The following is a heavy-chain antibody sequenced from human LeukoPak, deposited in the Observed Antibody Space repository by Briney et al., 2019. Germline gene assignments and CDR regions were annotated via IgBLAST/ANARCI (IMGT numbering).Heavy chain of an antibody. J-gene: IGHJ4*02. D-gene: IGHD3-3*01. V-gene: IGHV3-23*01. Sequence: PGGSLRLSCAASGFTFSSYWMSWVRQAPGKGLEWVSAISGSGGSTYYADSVKGRFTISRDNSKNTLYLQMNSLRAEDTAVYYCAKDLYHTSPTKNDFWSGYYKDPYYFDYWGQGTLVTVSS. CDR3: AKDLYHTSPTKNDFWSGYYKDPYYFDY. CDR1: GFTFSSYW. CDR2: ISGSGGST.